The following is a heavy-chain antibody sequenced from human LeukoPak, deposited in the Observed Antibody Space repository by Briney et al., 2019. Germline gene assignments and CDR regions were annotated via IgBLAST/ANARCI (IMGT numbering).Heavy chain of an antibody. V-gene: IGHV1-2*02. D-gene: IGHD3-3*01. CDR3: ARVHDFWSGYFDY. Sequence: GASVKVSCKASGYTFTKYYIHWVRQAPGQGLEWMGWINPNSGGTNYAQKFQGRVTMTRDTSISTAYMELSRLRSDDTAVYYCARVHDFWSGYFDYWGQGTLVTVSS. CDR1: GYTFTKYY. J-gene: IGHJ4*02. CDR2: INPNSGGT.